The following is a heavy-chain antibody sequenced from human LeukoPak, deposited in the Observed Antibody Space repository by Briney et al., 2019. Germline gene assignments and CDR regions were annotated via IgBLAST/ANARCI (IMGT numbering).Heavy chain of an antibody. CDR3: AKDGRALLWFGEFFDY. D-gene: IGHD3-10*01. CDR2: IRYDGSNK. Sequence: GGSLRLSCAASGFTVSSNYMSWVRQAPGKGLEWVAFIRYDGSNKYYADSVKGRFTISRDNSKNTLYLQMNSLRAEDTAVYYCAKDGRALLWFGEFFDYWGQGTLVTVSS. J-gene: IGHJ4*02. CDR1: GFTVSSNY. V-gene: IGHV3-30*02.